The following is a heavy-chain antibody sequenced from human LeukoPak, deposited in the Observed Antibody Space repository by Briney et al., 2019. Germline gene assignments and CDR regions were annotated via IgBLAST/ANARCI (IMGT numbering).Heavy chain of an antibody. CDR2: IIPIFGSA. CDR3: AKGSRLREGGSYRF. J-gene: IGHJ4*02. CDR1: GGIFSSYA. V-gene: IGHV1-69*06. D-gene: IGHD3-16*02. Sequence: SVKVSCKASGGIFSSYAINWVRQAPGQGLEWMGRIIPIFGSANYAQKFQGRVTITADKSTRTAYMELSSLRSEDTALYYCAKGSRLREGGSYRFWGQGTLVTVSP.